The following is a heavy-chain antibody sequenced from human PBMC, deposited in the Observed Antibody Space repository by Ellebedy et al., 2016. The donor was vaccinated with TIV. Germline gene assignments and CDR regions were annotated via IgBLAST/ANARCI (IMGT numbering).Heavy chain of an antibody. CDR3: ARGDSTLGSTWYNWFNP. Sequence: ASVKVSXXASGYTFTSHDINWVRQASGQGLEWMGWMNPSSGKTGYAQKFKGRVTMTSNTSTSTAYLDLTSLRSEDTAVYYCARGDSTLGSTWYNWFNPWGQGTLVTVSS. CDR2: MNPSSGKT. D-gene: IGHD6-13*01. V-gene: IGHV1-8*01. J-gene: IGHJ5*02. CDR1: GYTFTSHD.